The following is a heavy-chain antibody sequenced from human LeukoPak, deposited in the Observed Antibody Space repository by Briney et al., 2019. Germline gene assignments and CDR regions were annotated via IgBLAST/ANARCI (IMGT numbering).Heavy chain of an antibody. CDR3: AKDGYGVLDY. CDR2: ISGGGSST. V-gene: IGHV3-23*01. Sequence: GGALRLSCAASGFTFSNYVMSWVRQAPGKGLEWVSDISGGGSSTYYADSVKGRFTISREKSQNTLYLQMNSLRAEDTAVYYCAKDGYGVLDYWGQGTLVTVSS. CDR1: GFTFSNYV. D-gene: IGHD4-17*01. J-gene: IGHJ4*02.